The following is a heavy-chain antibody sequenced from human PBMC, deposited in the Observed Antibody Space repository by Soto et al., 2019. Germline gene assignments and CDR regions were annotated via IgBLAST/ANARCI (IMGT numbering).Heavy chain of an antibody. CDR2: ISYDGSNK. J-gene: IGHJ4*02. Sequence: QVQLVESGEGLVQPGRSLRLSCAASGVTFSRYAMHWVRQAPGKGLEWVAVISYDGSNKYYADSVKGRFTISRDNSKNTLYLQMNSLRAEDTAVYYCARGRSALPDFGYWGQGTLVTVSS. D-gene: IGHD2-15*01. CDR1: GVTFSRYA. V-gene: IGHV3-30*04. CDR3: ARGRSALPDFGY.